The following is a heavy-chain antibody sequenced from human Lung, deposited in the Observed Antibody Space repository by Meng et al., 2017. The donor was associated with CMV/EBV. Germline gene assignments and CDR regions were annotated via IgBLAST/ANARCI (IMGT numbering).Heavy chain of an antibody. D-gene: IGHD2-15*01. Sequence: GGSLRLSCAASGFTFSPYWMHWVGQTPGTGLVWVSRINSDCSTTTYADAVKGRFTITSDNAKNTVYLQMSSLRAEDSAVYYCVRDGKCCSSGTCDYYIMDLWGQGTTVTVSS. V-gene: IGHV3-74*01. CDR1: GFTFSPYW. CDR3: VRDGKCCSSGTCDYYIMDL. CDR2: INSDCSTT. J-gene: IGHJ6*02.